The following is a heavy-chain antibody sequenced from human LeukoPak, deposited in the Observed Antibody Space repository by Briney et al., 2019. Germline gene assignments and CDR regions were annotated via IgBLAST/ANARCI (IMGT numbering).Heavy chain of an antibody. CDR3: AKDYEIAVMGYFDY. J-gene: IGHJ4*02. CDR1: GFTFSSYS. CDR2: ISSSSSYI. D-gene: IGHD6-19*01. Sequence: GGSLRLSCAASGFTFSSYSMNWVRQAPGKGLEWVSSISSSSSYIYYADSVKGRFTISRDNAKNSLYLQMNSLRAEDTAVYYCAKDYEIAVMGYFDYWGQGTLVTVSS. V-gene: IGHV3-21*04.